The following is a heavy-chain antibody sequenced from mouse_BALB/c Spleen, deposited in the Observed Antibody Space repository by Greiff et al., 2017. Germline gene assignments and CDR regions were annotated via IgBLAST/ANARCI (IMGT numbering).Heavy chain of an antibody. CDR1: GFAFSSYD. CDR3: ARHGGTAY. CDR2: ISSGGGST. J-gene: IGHJ3*01. D-gene: IGHD3-3*01. Sequence: EVKLMESGGGLVKPGGSLKLSCAASGFAFSSYDMSWVRQTPEKRLEWVAYISSGGGSTYYPDTVKGRFTISRDNAKNTLYLQMSSLKSEDTAMYYCARHGGTAYWGQGTLVTVSA. V-gene: IGHV5-12-1*01.